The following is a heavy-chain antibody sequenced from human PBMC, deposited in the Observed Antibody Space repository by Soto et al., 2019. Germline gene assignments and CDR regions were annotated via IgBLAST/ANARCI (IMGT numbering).Heavy chain of an antibody. J-gene: IGHJ4*02. CDR2: IYYSGST. CDR3: ARDGYYYDSSGYYPD. Sequence: SETLSLTCTVSGGSISSYYWSWIRQPPGKGLEWIGYIYYSGSTNYNPSLKSRVTISVDTSKNQFSLKLSSVTAADTAVYYCARDGYYYDSSGYYPDWGQGTLVTVSS. V-gene: IGHV4-59*01. D-gene: IGHD3-22*01. CDR1: GGSISSYY.